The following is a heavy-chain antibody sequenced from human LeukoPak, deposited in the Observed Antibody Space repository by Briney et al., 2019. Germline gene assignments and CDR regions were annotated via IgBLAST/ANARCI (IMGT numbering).Heavy chain of an antibody. CDR3: ARHLRGYSYLIGDY. J-gene: IGHJ4*02. CDR1: GGSISSYY. D-gene: IGHD5-18*01. V-gene: IGHV4-59*08. CDR2: IYHSGST. Sequence: SETLSLTCTVSGGSISSYYWSWIRQPPGKGLEWIGYIYHSGSTNYSPSLKSRVTISVDTSKNQFSLKLSSVTAADTAVFYCARHLRGYSYLIGDYWGQGTLVTVSS.